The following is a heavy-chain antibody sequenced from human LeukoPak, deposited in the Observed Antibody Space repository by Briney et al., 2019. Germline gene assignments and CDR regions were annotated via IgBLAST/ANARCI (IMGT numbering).Heavy chain of an antibody. Sequence: ASVKVSCKASGYTFTSYDINWVRQATGQGLEWMGWMNPNSGNTGYAQKFQGRVTITRNTSISTAYMELSSLRSEDTAVYYCARGQKSDYDFWSGYYTYYYYYYMDVWGKGTTVTVSS. V-gene: IGHV1-8*03. D-gene: IGHD3-3*01. CDR2: MNPNSGNT. CDR1: GYTFTSYD. CDR3: ARGQKSDYDFWSGYYTYYYYYYMDV. J-gene: IGHJ6*03.